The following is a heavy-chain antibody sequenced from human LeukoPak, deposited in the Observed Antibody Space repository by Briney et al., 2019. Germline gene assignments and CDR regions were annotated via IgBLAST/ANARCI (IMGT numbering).Heavy chain of an antibody. D-gene: IGHD6-13*01. J-gene: IGHJ5*02. CDR3: ARSSSRTYGWFDP. Sequence: ASVKVSCKASGYTFTGYYMHWVRQAPGQGLEWMGWINPNSGGTNYAQKFQGRVTMTRDTSISTAYMELSRLRSDDTAVYYCARSSSRTYGWFDPWGQGTLVTVSS. CDR2: INPNSGGT. CDR1: GYTFTGYY. V-gene: IGHV1-2*02.